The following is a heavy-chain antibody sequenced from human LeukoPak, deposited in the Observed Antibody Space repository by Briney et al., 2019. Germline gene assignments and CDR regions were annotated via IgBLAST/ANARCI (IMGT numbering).Heavy chain of an antibody. CDR1: GFTFSSYS. Sequence: GGSLRLSCAASGFTFSSYSMNWVRQAPGKGLEWVSYISSSDSTIYYTDSVKGRFTISRDNAKNSLYLQMNSLRADDTAVYYCARADCSSTSCYELDYWGQGTLVTVSS. CDR3: ARADCSSTSCYELDY. V-gene: IGHV3-48*04. D-gene: IGHD2-2*01. CDR2: ISSSDSTI. J-gene: IGHJ4*02.